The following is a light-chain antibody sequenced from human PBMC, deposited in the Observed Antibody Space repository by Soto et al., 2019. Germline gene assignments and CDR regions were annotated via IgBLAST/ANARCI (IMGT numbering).Light chain of an antibody. J-gene: IGLJ1*01. Sequence: QSALPHPASVSWSPGESITISCAGTSSDIGGYNYVSWYQQHPGKAPKVMIYEVSNRPSGVSNRFSGSKSGNTASLTISGLQAEDEADYYCSTYTGSSTIYVFGTGTKVTVL. CDR2: EVS. CDR1: SSDIGGYNY. CDR3: STYTGSSTIYV. V-gene: IGLV2-14*01.